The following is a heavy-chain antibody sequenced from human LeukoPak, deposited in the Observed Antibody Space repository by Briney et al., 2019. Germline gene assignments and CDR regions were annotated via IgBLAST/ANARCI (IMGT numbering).Heavy chain of an antibody. V-gene: IGHV3-30*04. Sequence: RSGRSLRLSCTASGFTFSSYAMHRVRQAPGKGLEWVAVISYDGSNKYYADSVKGRFTISRDNSKNTLYLQMNSLRAEDTAVYYCATNYYDSSGYYYVPYYWGQGTLVTVSS. D-gene: IGHD3-22*01. J-gene: IGHJ4*02. CDR1: GFTFSSYA. CDR2: ISYDGSNK. CDR3: ATNYYDSSGYYYVPYY.